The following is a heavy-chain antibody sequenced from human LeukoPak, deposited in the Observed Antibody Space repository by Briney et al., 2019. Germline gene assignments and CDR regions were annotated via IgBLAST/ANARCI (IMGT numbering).Heavy chain of an antibody. CDR1: GFTFSSYA. CDR2: ISSTGST. J-gene: IGHJ4*02. Sequence: PGGSLRLSCAASGFTFSSYAVSWVRQAPGKGLEWVSSISSTGSTFYADSVMGRFTISRDNSKNTLYALYLQMNSLRAEDTAVYYCAKETSSGYFDYWGQGTLVTVSS. V-gene: IGHV3-23*01. CDR3: AKETSSGYFDY. D-gene: IGHD6-19*01.